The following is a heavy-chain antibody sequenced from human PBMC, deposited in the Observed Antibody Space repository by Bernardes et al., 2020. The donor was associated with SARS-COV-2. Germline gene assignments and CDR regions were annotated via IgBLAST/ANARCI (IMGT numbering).Heavy chain of an antibody. J-gene: IGHJ4*02. Sequence: GGSLRLSCVVSGLNFKTAWMSWVRQTPGKGLQWLGRIKSESDGGAADYAEPVKGRFFISRNDSANTLYLQMNSLETEDTAVYFCSTRIYYYDTSGYLNDYWGQGTLVTVSS. CDR2: IKSESDGGAA. CDR1: GLNFKTAW. V-gene: IGHV3-15*05. D-gene: IGHD3-22*01. CDR3: STRIYYYDTSGYLNDY.